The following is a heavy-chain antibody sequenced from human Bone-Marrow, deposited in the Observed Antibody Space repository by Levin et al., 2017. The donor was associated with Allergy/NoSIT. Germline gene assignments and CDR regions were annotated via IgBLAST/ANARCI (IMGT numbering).Heavy chain of an antibody. CDR2: ISGGDGNT. J-gene: IGHJ6*02. CDR1: GFTFSRYA. Sequence: QSGGSLRLSCVASGFTFSRYAMSWVRQAPGKGLEWVSGISGGDGNTHYVDSVKGRFSISRDNSKSTLFLEMNSLRAEDTAVYFCAKDSWPGGLGSSSPGGMDVWGQGTTVTVSS. V-gene: IGHV3-23*01. CDR3: AKDSWPGGLGSSSPGGMDV. D-gene: IGHD3-10*01.